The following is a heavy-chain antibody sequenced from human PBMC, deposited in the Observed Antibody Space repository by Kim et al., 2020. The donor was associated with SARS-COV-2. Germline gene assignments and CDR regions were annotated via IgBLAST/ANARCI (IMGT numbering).Heavy chain of an antibody. J-gene: IGHJ4*01. CDR3: TIGEHVLAYAYFDY. CDR2: IRNAPSDRNK. CDR1: GFNFGEFA. Sequence: GGSLRLSCTASGFNFGEFAINWFRQAPGKGLEWVAVIRNAPSDRNKAYAAAVRFTFTIASDESKSIPHLQMNSVEIEDTAQYAGTIGEHVLAYAYFDYWG. D-gene: IGHD2-8*01. V-gene: IGHV3-49*03.